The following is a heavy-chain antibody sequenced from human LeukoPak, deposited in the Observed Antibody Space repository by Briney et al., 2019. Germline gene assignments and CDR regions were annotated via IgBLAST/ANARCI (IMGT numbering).Heavy chain of an antibody. V-gene: IGHV1-8*01. CDR3: ARGGAGYYDISGYYFVY. CDR1: GYTFTRYD. Sequence: GSSVKVSLKCSGYTFTRYDMHGVRQPTAQGLAGMGCMNPNSGNTGYAEKFQDRLTMTRNTSISTAYMELSSLRSEDTAVKYCARGGAGYYDISGYYFVYWGQGTLVTVSS. J-gene: IGHJ4*02. D-gene: IGHD3-22*01. CDR2: MNPNSGNT.